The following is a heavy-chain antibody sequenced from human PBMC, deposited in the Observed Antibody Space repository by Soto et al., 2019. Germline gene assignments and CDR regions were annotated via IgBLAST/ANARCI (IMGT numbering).Heavy chain of an antibody. Sequence: QVQLVQSGAEVKKPGASVKVSCKASGYTFTSYYMHWVRQAPGQGLEWMGIIKPSGGSTSYAQKFQGRVTMTRDTSTSTVYMELSSLRSEDTAVYYCARDRRGVAAASSGSWFDPWGQGTLVTVSS. CDR1: GYTFTSYY. V-gene: IGHV1-46*03. D-gene: IGHD6-13*01. J-gene: IGHJ5*02. CDR3: ARDRRGVAAASSGSWFDP. CDR2: IKPSGGST.